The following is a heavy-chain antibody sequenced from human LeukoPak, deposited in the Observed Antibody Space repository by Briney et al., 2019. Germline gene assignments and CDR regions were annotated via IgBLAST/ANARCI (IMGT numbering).Heavy chain of an antibody. CDR3: ARDALNSGYCSGGSCYSSFDY. V-gene: IGHV1-18*04. D-gene: IGHD2-15*01. CDR2: ISAYNGNT. CDR1: GYTFTRYG. J-gene: IGHJ4*02. Sequence: ASVKVSCKASGYTFTRYGISWVRQAPGQGLEWMGWISAYNGNTNYAQKLQGRVTMTTDTSTSTAYMELRSLRSDDTAVYYCARDALNSGYCSGGSCYSSFDYWGQGTLVTVSS.